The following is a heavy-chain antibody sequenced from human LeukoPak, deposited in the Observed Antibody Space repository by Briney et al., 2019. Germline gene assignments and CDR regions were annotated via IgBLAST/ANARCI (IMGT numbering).Heavy chain of an antibody. CDR3: ARAEDYGDYVGNFDY. CDR1: GGSISSYY. D-gene: IGHD4-17*01. V-gene: IGHV4-59*08. Sequence: SETLSLTCTVSGGSISSYYWSWIRQPPGKGLEWIGYIYYSGSTYYNPSLKSRVTISVDTSKNQFSLKLSSVTAADTAVYYCARAEDYGDYVGNFDYWGQGTLVTVSS. CDR2: IYYSGST. J-gene: IGHJ4*02.